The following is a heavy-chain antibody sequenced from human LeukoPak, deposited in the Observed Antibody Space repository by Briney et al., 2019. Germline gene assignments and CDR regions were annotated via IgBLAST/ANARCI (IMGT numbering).Heavy chain of an antibody. CDR1: GFTVSSNY. CDR2: IYSGGST. Sequence: PGGSLRLSCAASGFTVSSNYMSWVRQAPGKGLEWVSVIYSGGSTYYADSVKGRFTISRDNSQNTLYLQMNSLRAEDTAVYYCARDAVTIFGVVGYFDYWGQGTLVTVSS. J-gene: IGHJ4*02. D-gene: IGHD3-3*01. CDR3: ARDAVTIFGVVGYFDY. V-gene: IGHV3-66*02.